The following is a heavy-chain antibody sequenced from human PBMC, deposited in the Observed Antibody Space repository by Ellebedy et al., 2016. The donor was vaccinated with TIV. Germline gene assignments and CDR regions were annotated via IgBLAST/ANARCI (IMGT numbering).Heavy chain of an antibody. V-gene: IGHV5-10-1*01. D-gene: IGHD3-10*01. CDR3: SRHRGYGMDV. J-gene: IGHJ6*04. CDR1: GYSFSTYW. Sequence: KVSCKASGYSFSTYWITWVRQMPGKGLEWMGKIDPTDSYTNYSPSFQGLVTISADESASTAYLQWPSLTASDSATYYWSRHRGYGMDVWGKGTTVTVSS. CDR2: IDPTDSYT.